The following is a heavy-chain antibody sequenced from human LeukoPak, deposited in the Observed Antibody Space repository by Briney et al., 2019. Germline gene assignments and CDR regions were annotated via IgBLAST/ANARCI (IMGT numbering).Heavy chain of an antibody. D-gene: IGHD5-18*01. J-gene: IGHJ4*02. Sequence: SETLSLTCTVSGGSISSSSYYWGWIRQPPGKGLEWIGSIYYSGSTYYNPSLKSRVTISVDTSKNQFSLKLSSVTAADTAVYYCARFGEIQLWSPYFDYWGQGTLVTVSS. CDR2: IYYSGST. CDR3: ARFGEIQLWSPYFDY. CDR1: GGSISSSSYY. V-gene: IGHV4-39*01.